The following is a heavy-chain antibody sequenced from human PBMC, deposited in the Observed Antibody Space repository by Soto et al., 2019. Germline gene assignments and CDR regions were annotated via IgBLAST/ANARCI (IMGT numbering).Heavy chain of an antibody. D-gene: IGHD6-13*01. CDR3: ARGGYSTYTFDY. CDR1: GYSFTDYS. V-gene: IGHV1-46*01. J-gene: IGHJ4*02. Sequence: QEKLVQSGAEVRKPGASLKVSCKASGYSFTDYSMHWVRQAPGQGLEWMGIINPSSETTTYAQKFQCRVTMTSDTSTSTVYMELSTLRSEDTAVYYCARGGYSTYTFDYWGQGTLVTVSS. CDR2: INPSSETT.